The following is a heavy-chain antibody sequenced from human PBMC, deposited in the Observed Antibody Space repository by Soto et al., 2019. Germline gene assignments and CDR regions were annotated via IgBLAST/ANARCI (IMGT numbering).Heavy chain of an antibody. CDR2: IYYSGST. J-gene: IGHJ5*02. Sequence: SETLSLTCTVSGGSISSYYWSWIRQPPGKGLEWIGYIYYSGSTNYNPSLKSRVTISVDTSKNQFSLKLSSVTAADTAVYYCARLGTTTVTTEIWFDPWGQGTLVTVSS. V-gene: IGHV4-59*08. D-gene: IGHD4-17*01. CDR1: GGSISSYY. CDR3: ARLGTTTVTTEIWFDP.